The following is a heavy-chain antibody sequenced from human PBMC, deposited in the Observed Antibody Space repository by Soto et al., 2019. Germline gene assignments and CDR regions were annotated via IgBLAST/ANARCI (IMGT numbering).Heavy chain of an antibody. V-gene: IGHV3-7*03. CDR1: GFTFSSYW. CDR2: IKQNGSEK. Sequence: GGSLRLSCAASGFTFSSYWMSWVRQAPGKGLEWVANIKQNGSEKYYVDSVKGRFTISRDNAKNSLYLQMNSLRAEDTAVYYCARVGLFDFWSGYYVWGQGTLVTVSS. J-gene: IGHJ4*02. CDR3: ARVGLFDFWSGYYV. D-gene: IGHD3-3*01.